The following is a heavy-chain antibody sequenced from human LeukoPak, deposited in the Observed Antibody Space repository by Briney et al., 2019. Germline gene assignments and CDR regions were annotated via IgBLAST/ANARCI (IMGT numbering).Heavy chain of an antibody. CDR3: AKDTSGGGTALEGFDP. Sequence: GGSLRLSCAASGFIKSYYAMSWVRQAPGKGLEWVSGITGSGVTYYADSVKGRFTISRDNTRSTLSLQMNSLRAGDTAVYYCAKDTSGGGTALEGFDPWGQGTLVTVSS. J-gene: IGHJ5*02. CDR1: GFIKSYYA. V-gene: IGHV3-23*01. D-gene: IGHD2-15*01. CDR2: ITGSGVT.